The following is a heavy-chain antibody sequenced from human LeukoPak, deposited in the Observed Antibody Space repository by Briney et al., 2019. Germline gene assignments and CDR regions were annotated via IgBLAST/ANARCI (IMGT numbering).Heavy chain of an antibody. CDR3: AKDPASGDDYYFDY. D-gene: IGHD3-10*01. Sequence: GGSLRLSCAASGFTFSSYGMSWVRQAPGKGLEWVSGISGSGGSTYYADSVKGRFTISRDNSKNTLYLQMNSLRAEDTAVYYCAKDPASGDDYYFDYWGQGTLVTVSS. J-gene: IGHJ4*02. CDR2: ISGSGGST. V-gene: IGHV3-23*01. CDR1: GFTFSSYG.